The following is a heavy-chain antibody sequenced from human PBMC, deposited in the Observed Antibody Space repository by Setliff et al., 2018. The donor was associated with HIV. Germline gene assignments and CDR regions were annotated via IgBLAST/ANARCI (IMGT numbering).Heavy chain of an antibody. Sequence: ASVKVSCKTSGDTLSSYAITWVRQAPGQGLEWMGRIIPIFGTADYAQKFQGRVTLTADESTSIAYMELNSLRSEDTAVYYCARDREYYYDFWSAYEYWGQGTLVTVSS. CDR1: GDTLSSYA. J-gene: IGHJ4*02. CDR3: ARDREYYYDFWSAYEY. D-gene: IGHD3-22*01. CDR2: IIPIFGTA. V-gene: IGHV1-69*13.